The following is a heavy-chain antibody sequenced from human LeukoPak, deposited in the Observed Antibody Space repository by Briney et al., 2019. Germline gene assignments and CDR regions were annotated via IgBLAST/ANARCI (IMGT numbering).Heavy chain of an antibody. CDR1: GGSFSGYY. D-gene: IGHD6-19*01. V-gene: IGHV4-34*01. J-gene: IGHJ3*02. CDR2: INHSGST. CDR3: ARLIAVEVHAFDI. Sequence: SETLSLTCAVYGGSFSGYYWSWIRQPPGKGLEWIGEINHSGSTNYNPSLKSRVTIPVDTSKNQFSLKLSSVTAADTAVYYCARLIAVEVHAFDIWGQGTMVTVSS.